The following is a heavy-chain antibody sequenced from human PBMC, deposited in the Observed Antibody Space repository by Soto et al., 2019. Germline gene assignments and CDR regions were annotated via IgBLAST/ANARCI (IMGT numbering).Heavy chain of an antibody. J-gene: IGHJ4*02. CDR2: ISANDVGT. Sequence: GGSLRLSCEASGFTLRNYAMTWVRQAPGKGLEWVSLISANDVGTYYAESVRTRFTISTDQSRNTVYLQMDSLRADDTAIYYCAKAKNDYNWDNRPPFDYWGQGTLVTVSS. V-gene: IGHV3-23*01. CDR3: AKAKNDYNWDNRPPFDY. CDR1: GFTLRNYA. D-gene: IGHD1-20*01.